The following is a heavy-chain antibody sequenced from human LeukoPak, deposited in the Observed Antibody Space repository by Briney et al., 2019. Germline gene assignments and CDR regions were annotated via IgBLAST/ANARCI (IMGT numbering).Heavy chain of an antibody. V-gene: IGHV1-18*01. CDR1: GYTFTSYG. CDR2: ISAYNGNT. CDR3: ARSVDCSSTSCYVFDY. Sequence: ASVKVSCKASGYTFTSYGISWVRQAPGQGLEWMGWISAYNGNTNYAQRLQGRVTMTTDTSTSTAYMELRSLRSDDTAVYYCARSVDCSSTSCYVFDYWGQGTLVTVSS. D-gene: IGHD2-2*01. J-gene: IGHJ4*02.